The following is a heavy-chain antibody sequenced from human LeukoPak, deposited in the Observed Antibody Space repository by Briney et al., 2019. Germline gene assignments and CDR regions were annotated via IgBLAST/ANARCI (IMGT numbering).Heavy chain of an antibody. Sequence: GGSLRLSCAASGFTFDNYRMSWVRQAPGKGLEWVSTVNADGGNTYYADSVKGRFTISRDNSKSTLILQMNSLRVDDTAVYYCVRDRGYSTFDYWGQGTLVIVSS. J-gene: IGHJ4*02. D-gene: IGHD4-23*01. CDR1: GFTFDNYR. CDR3: VRDRGYSTFDY. V-gene: IGHV3-23*01. CDR2: VNADGGNT.